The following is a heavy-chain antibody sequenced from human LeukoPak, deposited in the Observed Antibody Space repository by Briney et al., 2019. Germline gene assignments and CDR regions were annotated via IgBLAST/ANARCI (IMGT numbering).Heavy chain of an antibody. CDR1: GGSFSGYY. CDR2: INHSGST. J-gene: IGHJ6*03. V-gene: IGHV4-34*01. Sequence: SETLSLTCAVHGGSFSGYYWSWIRQPPGKGLEWIGEINHSGSTNYNPSLKSRVTISVDTSKNQFSLKLSSVTAADTAVYYCARGGGGLQFHYYYYYMDVRGKGTTVTVSS. D-gene: IGHD5-24*01. CDR3: ARGGGGLQFHYYYYYMDV.